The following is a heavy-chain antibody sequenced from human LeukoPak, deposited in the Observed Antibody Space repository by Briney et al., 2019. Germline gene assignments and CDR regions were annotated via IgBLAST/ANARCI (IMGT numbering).Heavy chain of an antibody. V-gene: IGHV4-30-4*01. Sequence: SQPLSLTCTVSGGSLSSGDYYWSWIRQPPGKGLEWIGYIYYSGSTYYNPSLKSRVTISVDTSRNQFSLKLSSVTAADTAVYYCARERAARPGGYFDYWGQGTLVTVSS. CDR2: IYYSGST. CDR1: GGSLSSGDYY. D-gene: IGHD6-6*01. J-gene: IGHJ4*02. CDR3: ARERAARPGGYFDY.